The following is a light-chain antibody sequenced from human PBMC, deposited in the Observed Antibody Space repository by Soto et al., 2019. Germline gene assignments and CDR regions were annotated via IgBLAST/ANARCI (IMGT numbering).Light chain of an antibody. Sequence: SYELTQPPSVSVSPGQTASITCSGDDLGDKYASWYQQKSGQSPVLVIYQDTKRPSGIPERFSGSNSGNTGTLTISGTQAVDEADYFCQAWDSSSVVFGGGTKLTVL. CDR2: QDT. CDR1: DLGDKY. CDR3: QAWDSSSVV. V-gene: IGLV3-1*01. J-gene: IGLJ2*01.